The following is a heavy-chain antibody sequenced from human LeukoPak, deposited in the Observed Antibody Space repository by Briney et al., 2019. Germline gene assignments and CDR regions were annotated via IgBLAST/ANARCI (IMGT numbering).Heavy chain of an antibody. V-gene: IGHV3-30*02. Sequence: PGGSLRLSCAASGFTFSSYGMHWVRQAPGKGLEWVAFIRYDGSNKYYADSVKGRFTISRDNSKNTLYLQMNSLRAEDTAVYYCAKKRPLGYDSSGYYKYYFDYWGQGTLVTVSS. D-gene: IGHD3-22*01. J-gene: IGHJ4*02. CDR2: IRYDGSNK. CDR1: GFTFSSYG. CDR3: AKKRPLGYDSSGYYKYYFDY.